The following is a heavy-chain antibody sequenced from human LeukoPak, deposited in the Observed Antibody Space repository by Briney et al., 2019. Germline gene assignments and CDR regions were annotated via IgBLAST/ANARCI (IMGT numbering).Heavy chain of an antibody. Sequence: PSETLSLTCAVSGYPISSGYYWGWIRQPPGKGLEWIGSIYHSGSTYYNPSLKSRITISVDTSKNQFSLKLSSVTAADTAVYYCARDSSSSYSDAFDIWGQGTMVTVSS. CDR2: IYHSGST. D-gene: IGHD6-13*01. CDR1: GYPISSGYY. V-gene: IGHV4-38-2*01. CDR3: ARDSSSSYSDAFDI. J-gene: IGHJ3*02.